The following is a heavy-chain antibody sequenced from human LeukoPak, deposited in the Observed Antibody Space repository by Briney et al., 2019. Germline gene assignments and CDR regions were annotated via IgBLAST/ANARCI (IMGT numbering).Heavy chain of an antibody. V-gene: IGHV1-46*01. D-gene: IGHD6-19*01. Sequence: GASVKVSCKASEYTFTSYYMHWVRQAPGQGLEWMGIINPSGGSTSYAQKFQGRVTMTRDTSTYTVYMELSSLRSEDTAMYYCARGGGGVAGQLSPDYWGQGTLVTVSP. CDR3: ARGGGGVAGQLSPDY. CDR1: EYTFTSYY. CDR2: INPSGGST. J-gene: IGHJ4*02.